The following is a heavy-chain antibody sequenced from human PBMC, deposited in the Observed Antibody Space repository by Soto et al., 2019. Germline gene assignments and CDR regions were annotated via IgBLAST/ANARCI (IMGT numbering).Heavy chain of an antibody. CDR1: GYTFTSYG. D-gene: IGHD6-13*01. J-gene: IGHJ4*02. CDR3: ARDPLLIGIAADYPFDY. Sequence: ASVKVSCKASGYTFTSYGISWVRQAPGQGLEWMGWISAYNGNTNYAQKLQGRVTMTTDTSTSTAYMELRSLRSDDTAVYYCARDPLLIGIAADYPFDYWGQGTLVTVSS. V-gene: IGHV1-18*01. CDR2: ISAYNGNT.